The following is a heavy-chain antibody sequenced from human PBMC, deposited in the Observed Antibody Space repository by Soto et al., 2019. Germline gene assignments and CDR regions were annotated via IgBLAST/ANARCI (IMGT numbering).Heavy chain of an antibody. CDR2: IYWDDDK. CDR3: AHIVVAGLGYYFDY. D-gene: IGHD6-19*01. CDR1: GFSLSSTRMA. V-gene: IGHV2-5*02. Sequence: QITLKESGPTLVKPTQTLTLTCTFSGFSLSSTRMAVGWILQPPGKALEWLALIYWDDDKRYSPFLKSRLTITMHTSKNQGVLTMSNLDPVDTARYYCAHIVVAGLGYYFDYWGQGTLLTVSS. J-gene: IGHJ4*02.